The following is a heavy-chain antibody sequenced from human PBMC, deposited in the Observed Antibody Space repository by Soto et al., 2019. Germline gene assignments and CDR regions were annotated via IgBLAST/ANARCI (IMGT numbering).Heavy chain of an antibody. V-gene: IGHV3-9*01. CDR2: ISWNSDNI. CDR1: GFTFDYYA. CDR3: ARGLAARRIYFYGMDV. Sequence: AGGSLRLSCAASGFTFDYYAMHWVRQTPGKGLEWVSGISWNSDNIVYADSVKGRFTISRDNAKNSLYLQMNSLRAEDTALYYCARGLAARRIYFYGMDVWGQGTPVTVSS. J-gene: IGHJ6*02. D-gene: IGHD6-6*01.